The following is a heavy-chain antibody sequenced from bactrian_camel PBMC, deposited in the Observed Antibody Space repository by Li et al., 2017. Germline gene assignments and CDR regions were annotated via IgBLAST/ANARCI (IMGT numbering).Heavy chain of an antibody. D-gene: IGHD6*01. CDR2: IGRDGTL. J-gene: IGHJ4*01. Sequence: HVQLVESGGGSVQAGGSLRLSCAVSGNIAYINGIDCMGWFRQAPGKEREGVASIGRDGTLTYADSVKGRFTISKDNVKNTLYLQMSSLKPDDTAMYYCAVLSQFNHCRGVVVGIWQQYASWGQGTQVTVS. CDR1: GNIAYINGIDC. V-gene: IGHV3S53*01. CDR3: AVLSQFNHCRGVVVGIWQQYAS.